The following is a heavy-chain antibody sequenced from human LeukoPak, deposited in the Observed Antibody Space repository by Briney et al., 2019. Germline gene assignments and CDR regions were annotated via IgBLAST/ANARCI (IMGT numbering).Heavy chain of an antibody. V-gene: IGHV5-51*01. J-gene: IGHJ3*02. CDR3: ARRSRRYDILTGYQAPGAFDI. CDR2: IYPGDSDT. CDR1: GYRFTSYW. D-gene: IGHD3-9*01. Sequence: GESLKISCQGSGYRFTSYWIGWVRPMPGKGLEWMGIIYPGDSDTRYSPSFQGQVTISADKSISTAYLQWSSLKASDTAMYYCARRSRRYDILTGYQAPGAFDIWGQGTMVTVSS.